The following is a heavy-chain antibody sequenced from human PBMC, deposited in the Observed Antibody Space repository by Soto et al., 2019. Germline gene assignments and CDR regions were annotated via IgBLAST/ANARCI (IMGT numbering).Heavy chain of an antibody. V-gene: IGHV4-59*08. D-gene: IGHD5-12*01. J-gene: IGHJ4*02. CDR3: SRQVTTIYYYSDY. CDR2: IYYSGST. CDR1: GGSITSYY. Sequence: SETLSLTCTVSGGSITSYYWSWIRQPPGKGLEWIGFIYYSGSTSYNPSLKSRVSISVDTSKNQFSLKLSSVTAADTAVYYLSRQVTTIYYYSDYWGQGALVTV.